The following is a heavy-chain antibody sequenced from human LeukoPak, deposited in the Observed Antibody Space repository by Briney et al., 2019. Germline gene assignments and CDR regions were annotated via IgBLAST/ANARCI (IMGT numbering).Heavy chain of an antibody. CDR1: GYTFTGYY. CDR2: INPNSGGT. Sequence: ASVKVSCKASGYTFTGYYMHWVRQAPGQGLEWMGWINPNSGGTNYAQKFQGRVTMTRDTSISTAYMELSRLRSDDTAVYYCATANRRVDLVAIRLIWWSQGTLVTVSS. J-gene: IGHJ4*02. CDR3: ATANRRVDLVAIRLIW. D-gene: IGHD5-12*01. V-gene: IGHV1-2*02.